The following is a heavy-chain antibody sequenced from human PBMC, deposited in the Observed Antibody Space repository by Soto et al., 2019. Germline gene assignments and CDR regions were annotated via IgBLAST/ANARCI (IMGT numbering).Heavy chain of an antibody. CDR1: GGSFSGYY. CDR3: ARDSRGHYDFWNGSSETPQSWFDY. D-gene: IGHD3-3*01. J-gene: IGHJ4*02. Sequence: SETLSLTCAVYGGSFSGYYWSWIRQPPGKGLEWIGEINHSGSTNYNPSLKSRVTISVDTSKNQFSLKLSSVTAADTAVYYCARDSRGHYDFWNGSSETPQSWFDYWGQGTLVTVSS. V-gene: IGHV4-34*01. CDR2: INHSGST.